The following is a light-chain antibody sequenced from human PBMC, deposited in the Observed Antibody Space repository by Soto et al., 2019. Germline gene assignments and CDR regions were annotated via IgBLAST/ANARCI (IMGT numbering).Light chain of an antibody. Sequence: QSALTQPPSASGSPGQSVTISCTGTSSDVGGYNFVSWYQHLPGKAPKLIIYDVGERPSGVPDRFSGSKSGNTASLTVSGLHAEDEADYYCSSYAGDNFYVFGPGTKLTVL. CDR1: SSDVGGYNF. J-gene: IGLJ1*01. V-gene: IGLV2-8*01. CDR2: DVG. CDR3: SSYAGDNFYV.